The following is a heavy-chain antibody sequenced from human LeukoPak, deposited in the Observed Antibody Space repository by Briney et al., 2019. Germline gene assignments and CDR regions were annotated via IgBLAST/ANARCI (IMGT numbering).Heavy chain of an antibody. CDR2: PDREDGEV. CDR3: AAMTSGAVSFDD. D-gene: IGHD3-3*01. Sequence: ASVKVSCKVSGYTFSELSIHWVRQAPGKGLEWMGGPDREDGEVIYAQKLQGRFIMTEDTSTDTAFMELSSLRSDDTAVYYCAAMTSGAVSFDDWGQGTLLIVSA. J-gene: IGHJ4*02. CDR1: GYTFSELS. V-gene: IGHV1-24*01.